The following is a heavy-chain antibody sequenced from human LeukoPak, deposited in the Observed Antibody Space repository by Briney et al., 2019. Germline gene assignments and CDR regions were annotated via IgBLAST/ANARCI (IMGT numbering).Heavy chain of an antibody. CDR1: GFTFSNYW. D-gene: IGHD1-7*01. J-gene: IGHJ4*02. Sequence: AGGSLRLSCAASGFTFSNYWMSWVRQAPGKGLEWVANIKRDGSGKYYVDSVKGRFTISRDNAKNSLYLQLNSLRAEDTAVYYRARVELELDHFDYWGQGTLVSVSS. CDR3: ARVELELDHFDY. V-gene: IGHV3-7*01. CDR2: IKRDGSGK.